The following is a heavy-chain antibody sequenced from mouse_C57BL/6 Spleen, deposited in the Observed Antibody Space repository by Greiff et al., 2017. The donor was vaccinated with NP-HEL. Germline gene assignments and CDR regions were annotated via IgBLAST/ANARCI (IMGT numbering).Heavy chain of an antibody. CDR3: SRISGYDWYLDV. CDR1: GYTFNSYW. J-gene: IGHJ1*03. D-gene: IGHD2-2*01. CDR2: IDPSDSYT. Sequence: VQLQQPGAELVMPGASVKLSCKASGYTFNSYWMHWVKQRPGQGLEWIGKIDPSDSYTDYDQKFQGKATLTVDKSSSTAYLQLSSLTSEDSAVYYCSRISGYDWYLDVWGTGTTVTVSS. V-gene: IGHV1-69*01.